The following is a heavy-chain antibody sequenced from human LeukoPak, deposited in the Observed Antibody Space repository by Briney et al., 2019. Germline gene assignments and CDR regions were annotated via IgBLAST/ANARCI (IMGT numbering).Heavy chain of an antibody. CDR1: GFTLSNFA. V-gene: IGHV3-23*01. CDR2: ISAGSGTT. D-gene: IGHD2-15*01. J-gene: IGHJ4*02. Sequence: GGSLRLSCVASGFTLSNFAMNWVRQAPGKGLAWVSQISAGSGTTYYADSVKGRFTISRDTAKNTLYLQMNSLRDEDTAVYYCAKDGWPPASVVNYWGQGTLVTVSS. CDR3: AKDGWPPASVVNY.